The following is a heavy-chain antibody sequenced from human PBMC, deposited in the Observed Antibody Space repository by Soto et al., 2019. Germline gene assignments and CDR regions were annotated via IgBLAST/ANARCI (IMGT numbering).Heavy chain of an antibody. CDR3: GMAGYSGSWLPHRPEKSGMDV. V-gene: IGHV1-24*01. CDR2: FDPECGEA. Sequence: SVKVACKNSGHTLTEFAISWVRHAQGKGLDSVGGFDPECGEAIYAQKWHGRFTVTEDTVNDTAYMEMSGLKSDDRAVYYCGMAGYSGSWLPHRPEKSGMDVWAQGTTDGVTS. D-gene: IGHD6-13*01. J-gene: IGHJ6*02. CDR1: GHTLTEFA.